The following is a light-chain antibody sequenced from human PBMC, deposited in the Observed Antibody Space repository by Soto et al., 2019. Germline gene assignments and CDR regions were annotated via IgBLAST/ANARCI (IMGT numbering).Light chain of an antibody. CDR1: KSISRY. J-gene: IGKJ4*01. CDR3: QQSGATPLT. V-gene: IGKV1-39*01. CDR2: DSS. Sequence: QWTTYEAKLSVSVGDRATITCRASKSISRYLHWYQQKPGRAPQLLIYDSSTLEPGVPSRFRGSGSGTDFTLTISRLEPEDFALYNCQQSGATPLTFGGGTKVDIK.